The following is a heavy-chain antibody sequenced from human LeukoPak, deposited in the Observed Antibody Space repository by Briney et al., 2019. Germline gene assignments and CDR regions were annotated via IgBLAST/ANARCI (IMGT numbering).Heavy chain of an antibody. CDR1: GGSISSYY. CDR3: ARHVGNSGSGSYLTYFDY. CDR2: VYYSGST. V-gene: IGHV4-59*08. J-gene: IGHJ4*02. Sequence: SETLSLTCTVSGGSISSYYWSWIRQPPGKGLEWIGHVYYSGSTHYNPSLKSRVTISVDTSKNQFSLKLSSVTAADTAVYYCARHVGNSGSGSYLTYFDYWGQGTLVTVSS. D-gene: IGHD3-10*01.